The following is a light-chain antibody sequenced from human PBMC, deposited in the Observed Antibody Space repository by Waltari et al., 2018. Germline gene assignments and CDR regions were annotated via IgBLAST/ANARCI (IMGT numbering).Light chain of an antibody. J-gene: IGKJ2*01. V-gene: IGKV1-16*01. Sequence: DIQMTQSPSSLSASVGDRVTITCRASQDISVSLAWFQQKPWKAPKSLIYAASPLLRGVPSRFSGSGSGTDFTLTITSLQPEDSATYYCQQYGYWLYTFGQGTKLEIK. CDR2: AAS. CDR1: QDISVS. CDR3: QQYGYWLYT.